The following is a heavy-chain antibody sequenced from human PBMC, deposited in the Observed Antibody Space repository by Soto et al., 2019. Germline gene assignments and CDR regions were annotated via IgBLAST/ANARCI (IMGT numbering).Heavy chain of an antibody. Sequence: SETLSLTCAVCGGSISSGGYSWSWIRQPPGKGLEWIGYIYHSGGTCYNPSLKSRVTISVDRSKNQFSLKLSSVTAADTAVYYCARVNDNSGYDLGACDIWGQGTMVTVSS. V-gene: IGHV4-30-2*01. D-gene: IGHD5-12*01. CDR1: GGSISSGGYS. CDR2: IYHSGGT. J-gene: IGHJ3*02. CDR3: ARVNDNSGYDLGACDI.